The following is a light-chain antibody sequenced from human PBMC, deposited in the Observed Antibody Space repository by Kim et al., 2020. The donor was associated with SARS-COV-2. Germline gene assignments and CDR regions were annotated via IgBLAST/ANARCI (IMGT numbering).Light chain of an antibody. CDR3: QQVSQGLT. CDR1: QGISTY. CDR2: GAS. Sequence: IQLTQSPSSLSASVGDRVTITCRASQGISTYLAWYQQIPGKAPKLLIFGASTLHTGVPSRFSGSGSGTDFTLTISSLQPEDFATYCCQQVSQGLTVGGGTKVDIK. J-gene: IGKJ4*01. V-gene: IGKV1-9*01.